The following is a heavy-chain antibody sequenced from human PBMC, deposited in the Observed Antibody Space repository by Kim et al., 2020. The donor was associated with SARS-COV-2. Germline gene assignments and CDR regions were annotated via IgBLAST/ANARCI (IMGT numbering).Heavy chain of an antibody. CDR1: GGSISSGDYY. J-gene: IGHJ4*02. V-gene: IGHV4-30-4*01. Sequence: SETLSPTCTVSGGSISSGDYYWSWIRQPPGKGLEWIGYIYYSGSTYYNPSLKSRVTISVDTSKNQFSLKLSSVTAADTAVYYCARVGSYYDSSGYYGKDYWGQGTLVTVSS. CDR3: ARVGSYYDSSGYYGKDY. D-gene: IGHD3-22*01. CDR2: IYYSGST.